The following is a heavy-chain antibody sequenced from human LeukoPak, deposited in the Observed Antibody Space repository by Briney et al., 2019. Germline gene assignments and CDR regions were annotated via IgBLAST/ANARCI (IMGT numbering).Heavy chain of an antibody. J-gene: IGHJ5*02. CDR1: GYTFTCYY. Sequence: GASVKVSCKASGYTFTCYYMHWVRQAPGQGLEWMGWINPNSGGTNYAQKFQGWVTMTRDTSISTAYMELSRLRSDDTAVYYCARDPMGSGYPPHFELFTWGQGTLVTVSS. CDR2: INPNSGGT. D-gene: IGHD3-22*01. V-gene: IGHV1-2*04. CDR3: ARDPMGSGYPPHFELFT.